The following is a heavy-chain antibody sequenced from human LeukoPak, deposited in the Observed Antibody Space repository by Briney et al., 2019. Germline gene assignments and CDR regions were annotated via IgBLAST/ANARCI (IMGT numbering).Heavy chain of an antibody. Sequence: GRSLRLFCGASGFTLRNYAMHWASHARAKGLEWVTVILNDGFDKNYADFVKDRFTIARDNSKNTLYLQMNSLRAEDTALYYGATEIIRRYNGSRQDGMDVWGQGTTVTVSS. CDR1: GFTLRNYA. V-gene: IGHV3-30*03. J-gene: IGHJ6*02. D-gene: IGHD1-26*01. CDR3: ATEIIRRYNGSRQDGMDV. CDR2: ILNDGFDK.